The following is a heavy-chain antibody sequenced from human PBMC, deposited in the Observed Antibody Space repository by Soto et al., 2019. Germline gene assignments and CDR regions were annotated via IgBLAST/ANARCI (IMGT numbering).Heavy chain of an antibody. V-gene: IGHV1-46*01. CDR2: INPSGGST. J-gene: IGHJ3*02. CDR1: GYTFTXXY. Sequence: QVQLVQSGAEVKKPGASVKVSCKASGYTFTXXYMXWXXXXXXXXXEWMGIINPSGGSTSYAQKXXXRVXMTRXXXXXXXXXXXXXXXXXXXXXXXXXXXXXXXXXHAFDIWGQGTMVTVSS. CDR3: XXXXXXXXXHAFDI.